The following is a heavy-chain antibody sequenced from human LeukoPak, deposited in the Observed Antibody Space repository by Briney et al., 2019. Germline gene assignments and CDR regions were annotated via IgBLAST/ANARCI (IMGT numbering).Heavy chain of an antibody. D-gene: IGHD6-19*01. CDR1: GGSISSSSYS. Sequence: ETLSLTCTVSGGSISSSSYSWGWIRQPPGKGLEWVSAVSGRGERTYYADFVQGRFSISRDNSKDTVYLQMNSLRAGDTAIYYCANQPGLYDSGWSWTYHFFGVDVWGQGTTVTVSS. CDR2: VSGRGERT. J-gene: IGHJ6*02. V-gene: IGHV3-23*01. CDR3: ANQPGLYDSGWSWTYHFFGVDV.